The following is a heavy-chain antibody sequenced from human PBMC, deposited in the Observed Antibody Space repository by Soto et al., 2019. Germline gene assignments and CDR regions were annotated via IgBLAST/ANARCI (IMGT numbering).Heavy chain of an antibody. D-gene: IGHD5-12*01. CDR1: GGSISSYY. V-gene: IGHV4-59*01. CDR2: IYYSGST. J-gene: IGHJ4*02. CDR3: ARGARGYSGYVPFDY. Sequence: SETLSLTCTVSGGSISSYYWSWIRQPPGKGLEWIGYIYYSGSTNYNPSLKSRVTISVDTSKNQFSLKLSSVTAADTAVYYCARGARGYSGYVPFDYWGQGTLVTVSS.